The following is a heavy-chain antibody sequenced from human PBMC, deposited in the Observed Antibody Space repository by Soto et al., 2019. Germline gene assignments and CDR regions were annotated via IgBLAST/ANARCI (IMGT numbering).Heavy chain of an antibody. CDR1: GYSFTSYW. V-gene: IGHV5-51*01. J-gene: IGHJ5*02. CDR2: IYPGDSDT. D-gene: IGHD3-22*01. CDR3: ARSPRNYYDSSGYYSCNWFDP. Sequence: GESLKIFCKGSGYSFTSYWIGWGRQMPGKGLEWMGIIYPGDSDTRYSPSFQGQVTISADKSISTAYLQWSSLKASDTAMYYCARSPRNYYDSSGYYSCNWFDPWGQGTLVTVSS.